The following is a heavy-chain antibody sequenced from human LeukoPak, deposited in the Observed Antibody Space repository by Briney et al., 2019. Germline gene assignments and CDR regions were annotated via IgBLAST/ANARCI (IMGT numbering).Heavy chain of an antibody. D-gene: IGHD3-3*01. Sequence: ASVKVSCKASGYTFTSYYMHWVRQAPGQGLKWMGIINPSGGSTSYAQKFQGRVTMTRDTSTSTVYMELSSLRSEDTAVYYCARGHYDFWSGYYARNGDYFDYWGQGTLVTVSS. CDR3: ARGHYDFWSGYYARNGDYFDY. CDR1: GYTFTSYY. CDR2: INPSGGST. V-gene: IGHV1-46*01. J-gene: IGHJ4*02.